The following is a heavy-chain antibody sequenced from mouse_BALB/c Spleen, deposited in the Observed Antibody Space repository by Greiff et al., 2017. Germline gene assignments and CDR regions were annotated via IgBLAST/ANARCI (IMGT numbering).Heavy chain of an antibody. CDR2: IWAGGST. D-gene: IGHD1-2*01. CDR3: GGYGYAWFAY. V-gene: IGHV2-9*02. J-gene: IGHJ3*01. Sequence: VKVVESGPGLVAPSQSLSITCTVSGFSLTSYGVHWVRQPPGKGLEWLGVIWAGGSTNYNSALMSRLSISKDNSKSQVFLKMNSLQTDDTAMYYCGGYGYAWFAYWGQGTLVTVSA. CDR1: GFSLTSYG.